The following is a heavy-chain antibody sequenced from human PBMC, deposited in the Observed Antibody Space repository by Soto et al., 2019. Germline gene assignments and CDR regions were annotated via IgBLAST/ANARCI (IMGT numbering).Heavy chain of an antibody. J-gene: IGHJ5*02. CDR2: IIPIFGTA. CDR1: GGTFSSYA. D-gene: IGHD1-20*01. Sequence: GASVKVSCKASGGTFSSYAISWVRQAPGQGLEWMGGIIPIFGTANYAQKFQGRVTITADESTSTAYMELSSLRSEDTAVYYCARSYNWNDEGGTWFDPWGQGTLVTVSS. CDR3: ARSYNWNDEGGTWFDP. V-gene: IGHV1-69*13.